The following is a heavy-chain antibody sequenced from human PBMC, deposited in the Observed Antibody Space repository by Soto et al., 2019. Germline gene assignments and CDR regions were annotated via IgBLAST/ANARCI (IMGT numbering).Heavy chain of an antibody. CDR1: GYTFTSYG. CDR2: ISAHTGDT. CDR3: ARVRAEVGYCSGASCLPYYYGMDV. V-gene: IGHV1-18*01. D-gene: IGHD2-15*01. J-gene: IGHJ6*02. Sequence: QVQLVQSGGEVKKPGASVKVSCKASGYTFTSYGISWVRQAPGQGRGWMGWISAHTGDTEYAQKFQGRVTMTTDTSTSTVYMELRSLSSDDTAVYYCARVRAEVGYCSGASCLPYYYGMDVWGQGTTVTVSS.